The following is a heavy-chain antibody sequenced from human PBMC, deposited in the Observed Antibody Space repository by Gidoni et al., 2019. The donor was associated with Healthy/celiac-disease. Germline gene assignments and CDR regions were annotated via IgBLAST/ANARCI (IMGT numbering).Heavy chain of an antibody. J-gene: IGHJ5*02. D-gene: IGHD5-12*01. CDR1: GGSISRYY. V-gene: IGHV4-59*01. CDR3: ARGYDWFDP. Sequence: ICTVSGGSISRYYWSWIRQPPGKGLEWIGYIYYSGSTNYNPSLKSRVTISVDTSKNQFSLKLSSVTAADTAVYYCARGYDWFDPWGQRTLVTVSS. CDR2: IYYSGST.